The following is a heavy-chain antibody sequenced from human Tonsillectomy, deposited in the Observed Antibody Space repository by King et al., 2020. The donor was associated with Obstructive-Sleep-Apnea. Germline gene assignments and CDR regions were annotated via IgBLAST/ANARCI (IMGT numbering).Heavy chain of an antibody. V-gene: IGHV4-31*03. Sequence: VQLQESGPGLVKPSQTLSLSCSVSGGSISSAGYYWSWIRQHPGKGLEWIGYIYYSGTTHYNSSLKSRITISADTSKNQFSLKLSSVTAADTAVYYCASRTPDGSAYFYWGQGTLVTVSS. CDR1: GGSISSAGYY. D-gene: IGHD3-22*01. CDR2: IYYSGTT. J-gene: IGHJ4*02. CDR3: ASRTPDGSAYFY.